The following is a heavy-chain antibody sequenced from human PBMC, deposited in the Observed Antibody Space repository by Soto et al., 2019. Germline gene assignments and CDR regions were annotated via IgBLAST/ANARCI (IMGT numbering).Heavy chain of an antibody. CDR1: GGSFSGYY. CDR2: INHSGST. D-gene: IGHD6-13*01. V-gene: IGHV4-34*01. CDR3: ARRGSSSSQNYYYGMDV. J-gene: IGHJ6*02. Sequence: SQTLSLTCAVYGGSFSGYYWSWIPQPPGKWLAWIWEINHSGSTNYNPSLQSRVTISVDTYKNQFSLKLSSVTAAETAVYYCARRGSSSSQNYYYGMDVWGQGTTVTVSS.